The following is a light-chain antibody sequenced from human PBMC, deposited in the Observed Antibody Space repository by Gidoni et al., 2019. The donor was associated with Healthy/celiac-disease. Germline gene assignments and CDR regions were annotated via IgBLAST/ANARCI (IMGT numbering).Light chain of an antibody. CDR3: QQYYSTPYT. CDR1: QSVLYSSNNENY. Sequence: DIVMTQSPDSLAVSLGERATINCKSSQSVLYSSNNENYLAWYQQKPGQPPRLLIYWASTRESGVPDRFSGSGSGTDFTLTISSLQAEDVAVYYCQQYYSTPYTFXXXTKLEIK. V-gene: IGKV4-1*01. CDR2: WAS. J-gene: IGKJ2*01.